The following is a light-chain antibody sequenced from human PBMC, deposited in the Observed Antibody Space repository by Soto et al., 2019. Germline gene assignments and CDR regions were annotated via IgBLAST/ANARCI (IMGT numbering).Light chain of an antibody. Sequence: QSALTQPASVSGSPGQSITISCTGTSXDVGAYNYVSWYQQHPGKAPKLMIYEVSHRPSGVSNRFSGSKSGNTASLTISGLQAEDEADYYCSSYTSSSTLVFATGTKVTVL. CDR1: SXDVGAYNY. CDR2: EVS. V-gene: IGLV2-14*01. CDR3: SSYTSSSTLV. J-gene: IGLJ1*01.